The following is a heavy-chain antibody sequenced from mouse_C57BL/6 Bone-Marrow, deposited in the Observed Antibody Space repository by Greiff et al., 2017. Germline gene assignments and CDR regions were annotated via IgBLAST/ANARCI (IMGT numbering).Heavy chain of an antibody. CDR3: ATYYYGSSYGY. J-gene: IGHJ2*01. CDR1: GYAFSSSW. D-gene: IGHD1-1*01. CDR2: IYPGDGDT. Sequence: VQLQQSGPELVKPGASVKISCKASGYAFSSSWMNWVKQRPGKGLGWIGRIYPGDGDTNYNGKFKGKATLTADKSSSPAYMQLSSLTSEDSAVYFCATYYYGSSYGYWGQGTTLTVSS. V-gene: IGHV1-82*01.